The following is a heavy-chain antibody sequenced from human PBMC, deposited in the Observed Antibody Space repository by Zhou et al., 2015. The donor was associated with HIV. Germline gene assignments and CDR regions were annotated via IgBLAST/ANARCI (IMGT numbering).Heavy chain of an antibody. V-gene: IGHV1-8*01. CDR3: ARGNGSDYYGLHFDY. Sequence: QVQLVQSGAEVKKPGASVKVSCKTSGHTFTSSDINWVRQATGQGLEWMGWINPKSGNTGYAQNFQGRVIMTRNTSIRTVYMELTSLRSEDTAVYYCARGNGSDYYGLHFDYWGQGTLVTVSS. D-gene: IGHD3-22*01. CDR2: INPKSGNT. J-gene: IGHJ4*02. CDR1: GHTFTSSD.